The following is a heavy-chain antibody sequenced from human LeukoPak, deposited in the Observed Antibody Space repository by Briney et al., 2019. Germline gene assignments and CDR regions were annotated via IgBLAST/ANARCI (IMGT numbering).Heavy chain of an antibody. D-gene: IGHD1-26*01. V-gene: IGHV3-9*01. CDR3: VKATGSQPRAGAFDF. Sequence: PGRSLRLSCVSSGFTFDDHAMNWVRQAPGKGLEWVAGISWNSGRIGYADSVKGRFTISRDNTKNSLDLQMTGLRSEDTALCYCVKATGSQPRAGAFDFWGQGTSVTVSS. J-gene: IGHJ3*01. CDR2: ISWNSGRI. CDR1: GFTFDDHA.